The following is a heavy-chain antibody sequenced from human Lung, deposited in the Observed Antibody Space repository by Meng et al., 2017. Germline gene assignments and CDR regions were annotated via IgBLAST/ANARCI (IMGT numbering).Heavy chain of an antibody. Sequence: SAPVTVKPSQPPFLTCTLSVAFISSVGYYWSWIRKHPGKCLERIGYIYLSGSTHYNPYVKSRHTISVDTSMTQFSLKLRSVIAADTAVYYCAGETEYYDSSGYSVESYYFDYWGQGTLVTVSS. CDR3: AGETEYYDSSGYSVESYYFDY. J-gene: IGHJ4*02. CDR1: VAFISSVGYY. CDR2: IYLSGST. D-gene: IGHD3-22*01. V-gene: IGHV4-31*03.